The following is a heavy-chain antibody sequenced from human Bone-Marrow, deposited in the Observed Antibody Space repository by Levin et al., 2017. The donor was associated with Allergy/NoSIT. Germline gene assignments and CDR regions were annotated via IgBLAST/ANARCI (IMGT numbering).Heavy chain of an antibody. D-gene: IGHD2-15*01. J-gene: IGHJ4*02. V-gene: IGHV3-30*18. CDR2: ISSDGSNK. CDR1: GFNFSSFR. CDR3: AKDHLVVVANAFDY. Sequence: SCAASGFNFSSFRMHWVRQAPGKGLEWVAIISSDGSNKYYADSVKGRFTISRDNSKNTLYLEMNSLRPEDTAVFYCAKDHLVVVANAFDYWGQGTLVTVS.